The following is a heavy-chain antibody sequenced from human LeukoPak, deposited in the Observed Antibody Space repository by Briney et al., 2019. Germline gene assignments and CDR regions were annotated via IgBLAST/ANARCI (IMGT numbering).Heavy chain of an antibody. CDR3: AKDFVRYNIQFDY. CDR1: GLSFGFYA. CDR2: ISGGGAST. Sequence: GGSLRLSCAASGLSFGFYAMSWVRQAPGKGLEWVSSISGGGASTYYADSVRGWFTISRDNSKNTLYLQMDSLRAEDTALYYCAKDFVRYNIQFDYWGQGALVTVSS. V-gene: IGHV3-23*01. D-gene: IGHD1-14*01. J-gene: IGHJ4*02.